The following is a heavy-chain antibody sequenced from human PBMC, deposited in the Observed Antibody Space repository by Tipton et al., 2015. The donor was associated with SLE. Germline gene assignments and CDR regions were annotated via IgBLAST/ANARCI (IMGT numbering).Heavy chain of an antibody. CDR1: GAAFSTYY. CDR3: ARLPTGYPNWFDP. V-gene: IGHV4-34*01. CDR2: INHRGST. D-gene: IGHD3-9*01. Sequence: TLSLTCAVNGAAFSTYYWTWIRQPPGKGLEWIGEINHRGSTTYNPSLTSRVIISADTSKNQFSLRLTSVTAADTAIYYCARLPTGYPNWFDPWGQGTLVTVSS. J-gene: IGHJ5*02.